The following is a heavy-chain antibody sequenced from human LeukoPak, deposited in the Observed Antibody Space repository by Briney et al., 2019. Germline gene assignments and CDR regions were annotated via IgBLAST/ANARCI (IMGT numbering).Heavy chain of an antibody. CDR1: GFTFSSYW. CDR2: INSDGSST. CDR3: AKLAKYFYGSETYYFFEH. J-gene: IGHJ4*02. V-gene: IGHV3-74*01. Sequence: GGSLRLSCAASGFTFSSYWMHWVRQAPGKGLVWVSRINSDGSSTSYADSVKGRFTISRDNAKNTLYLQMNSLRVEDTAVYYCAKLAKYFYGSETYYFFEHWGQGTPVTASS. D-gene: IGHD3-10*01.